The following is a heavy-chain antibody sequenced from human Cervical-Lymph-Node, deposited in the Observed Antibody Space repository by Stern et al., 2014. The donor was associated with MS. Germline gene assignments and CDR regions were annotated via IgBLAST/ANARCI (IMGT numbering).Heavy chain of an antibody. CDR2: ISAYNGNT. V-gene: IGHV1-18*01. D-gene: IGHD4-17*01. CDR1: GYTFTSYG. CDR3: ATPLRRPPHYYYYGMDV. J-gene: IGHJ6*02. Sequence: VQLVESGAEVKKPGASVKVSCKASGYTFTSYGISWVRQAPGQGLEWMGWISAYNGNTNYAQKLQGRVTMTTDTSTSTAYMELRSLRSDDTAVYHCATPLRRPPHYYYYGMDVWGQGTTVTVSS.